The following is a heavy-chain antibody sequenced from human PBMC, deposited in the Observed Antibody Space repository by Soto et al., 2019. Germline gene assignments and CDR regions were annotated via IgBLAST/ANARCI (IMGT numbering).Heavy chain of an antibody. D-gene: IGHD2-15*01. Sequence: GGSLRLSCAASGFTFDDYTMHWVRQAPGKGLEWVSLISWDGGSTYYADSVKGRFTISRDNSKNSLYLQMNSLRTEDTALYYCAKDSSPRDCSGGSCYPDYWGQGTLVTVSS. CDR3: AKDSSPRDCSGGSCYPDY. V-gene: IGHV3-43*01. CDR2: ISWDGGST. CDR1: GFTFDDYT. J-gene: IGHJ4*02.